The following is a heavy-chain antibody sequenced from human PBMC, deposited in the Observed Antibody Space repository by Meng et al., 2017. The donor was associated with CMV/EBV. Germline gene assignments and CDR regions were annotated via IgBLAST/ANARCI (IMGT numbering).Heavy chain of an antibody. D-gene: IGHD2-2*02. J-gene: IGHJ6*02. CDR2: IIPILGIA. CDR1: VGTFSSYT. Sequence: SVKVSCKASVGTFSSYTINWVRQAPGQGLEWMGWIIPILGIANYAQKFQGRVTITADKSTSTAYMGLSSLRSDDTAVYYYAREGGWTAIHYGMDVWGQGTTVTVSS. V-gene: IGHV1-69*10. CDR3: AREGGWTAIHYGMDV.